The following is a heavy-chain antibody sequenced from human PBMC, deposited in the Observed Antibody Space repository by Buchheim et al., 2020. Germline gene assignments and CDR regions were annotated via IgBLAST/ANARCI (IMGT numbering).Heavy chain of an antibody. CDR1: GFTFSSYS. Sequence: EVQLVESGGGLVQPGGSLRLSCAASGFTFSSYSMNWVRQAPGKGLEWVSYISSSSTIYYADSVKGRFTISRDNAKNSLYLPMNSLRAEDTAVYYCARDLQQLPDYWGQGTL. CDR2: ISSSSTI. J-gene: IGHJ4*02. V-gene: IGHV3-48*01. D-gene: IGHD6-13*01. CDR3: ARDLQQLPDY.